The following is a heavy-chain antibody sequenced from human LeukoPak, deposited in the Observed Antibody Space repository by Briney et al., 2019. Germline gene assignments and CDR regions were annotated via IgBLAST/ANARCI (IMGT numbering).Heavy chain of an antibody. CDR3: AKGRGLGYCSSTSCERPTYYFDY. CDR2: LIVGGGST. CDR1: ASTFSSYG. D-gene: IGHD2-2*01. Sequence: GRSLRLSRAPSASTFSSYGMSWASQAPGRWLGWVLSLIVGGGSTYYADSVKGRFTISRDNSKNTLYQQMNSLRAEDTAVYYCAKGRGLGYCSSTSCERPTYYFDYWGQGTLVTVSS. V-gene: IGHV3-23*01. J-gene: IGHJ4*02.